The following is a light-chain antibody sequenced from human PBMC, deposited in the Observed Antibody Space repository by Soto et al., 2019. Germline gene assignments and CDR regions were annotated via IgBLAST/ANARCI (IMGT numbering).Light chain of an antibody. Sequence: QSVLTQPASVSGSPGQSITISCTGTSSDVGGYNYVSWYQQHPGKAPKLMIYEVSSRPSGVSNRFSGSKSGNTASLTISGLQAEEEADYYCSSYTSSSTLVFGTGTKVTVL. CDR3: SSYTSSSTLV. CDR2: EVS. J-gene: IGLJ1*01. V-gene: IGLV2-14*01. CDR1: SSDVGGYNY.